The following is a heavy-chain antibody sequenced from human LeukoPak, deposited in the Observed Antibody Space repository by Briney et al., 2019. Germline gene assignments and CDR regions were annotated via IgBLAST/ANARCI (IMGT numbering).Heavy chain of an antibody. CDR3: ARHRVGHLCYFDY. Sequence: SETLSLTCTVSGGSISSYYWSWIRQPPGKGLEWIGYIYYSGSTNYNPSLKSRVTISVDTSKNQFSLKLSSVTAADTAVYYCARHRVGHLCYFDYWGQGTLVTVSS. CDR1: GGSISSYY. V-gene: IGHV4-59*08. D-gene: IGHD3-10*01. CDR2: IYYSGST. J-gene: IGHJ4*02.